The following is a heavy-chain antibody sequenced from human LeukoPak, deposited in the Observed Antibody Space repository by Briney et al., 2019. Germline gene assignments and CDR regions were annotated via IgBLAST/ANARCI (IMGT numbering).Heavy chain of an antibody. V-gene: IGHV4-61*02. CDR1: GGSISSGSYY. Sequence: KPSQTLSLNCTVSGGSISSGSYYWSWIRQPAGKGLEWIGRIYTSGSTTYNPSLKSRVTISVDTSKNQFSLRLSSVTAADTAVYYCARGSQYSSSFMIDPWGQGTLVTVSS. CDR2: IYTSGST. J-gene: IGHJ5*02. D-gene: IGHD6-13*01. CDR3: ARGSQYSSSFMIDP.